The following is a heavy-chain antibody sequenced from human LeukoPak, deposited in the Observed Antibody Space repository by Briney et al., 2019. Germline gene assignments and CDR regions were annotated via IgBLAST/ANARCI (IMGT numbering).Heavy chain of an antibody. CDR1: GFTFSSYA. V-gene: IGHV3-23*01. Sequence: GGSLRLSCAASGFTFSSYAMSWVRQAPAKGLELVSAISGSGGYTYYADSVKGRFTISRDNSNNTLYLQMNSLRAEDTAVYYCAKTRSIAAAGIGYFDCWGQGTLVTVSS. D-gene: IGHD6-13*01. J-gene: IGHJ4*02. CDR2: ISGSGGYT. CDR3: AKTRSIAAAGIGYFDC.